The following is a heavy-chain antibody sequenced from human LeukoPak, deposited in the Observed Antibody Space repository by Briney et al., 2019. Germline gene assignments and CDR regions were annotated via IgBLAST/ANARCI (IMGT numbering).Heavy chain of an antibody. CDR2: INWNGGST. Sequence: GGSLRLACAASGFTFDDYCMSWVRQAPGKGLEWVSGINWNGGSTGYADSLKGRITICRDNAKNSLYLQMNSLRAEDTALYYCAVSPRDYYYYMDVWGKGTTVTVSS. V-gene: IGHV3-20*04. CDR3: AVSPRDYYYYMDV. J-gene: IGHJ6*03. CDR1: GFTFDDYC.